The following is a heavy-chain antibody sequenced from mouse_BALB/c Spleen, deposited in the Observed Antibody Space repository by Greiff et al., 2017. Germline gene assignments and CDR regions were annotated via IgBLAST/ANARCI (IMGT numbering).Heavy chain of an antibody. CDR1: GFSLTSYG. Sequence: VKLMESGPGLVQPSQSLSITCTVSGFSLTSYGVHWVRQSPGKGLEWLGVIWSGGSTDYNAAFISRLSISKDNSKSQVFFKMNSLQANDTAMYYCARDPSSTMITYYAMDYWGQGTSVTVSS. CDR3: ARDPSSTMITYYAMDY. D-gene: IGHD2-4*01. CDR2: IWSGGST. J-gene: IGHJ4*01. V-gene: IGHV2-2*02.